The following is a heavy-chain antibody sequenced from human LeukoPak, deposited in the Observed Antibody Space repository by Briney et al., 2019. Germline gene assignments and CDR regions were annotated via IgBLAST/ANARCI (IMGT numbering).Heavy chain of an antibody. D-gene: IGHD5-18*01. CDR2: VFYSGGT. J-gene: IGHJ5*01. V-gene: IGHV4-31*03. CDR3: ARGGRGYSYRLDS. Sequence: SETLSLTCTVSGDSINSFTYFWTWIRQHPGKGLEWIGYVFYSGGTYLNPSLKRRLTMSSDTPNNQFSLHLTSVTAADTAVYYCARGGRGYSYRLDSWGQGSAVTVSS. CDR1: GDSINSFTYF.